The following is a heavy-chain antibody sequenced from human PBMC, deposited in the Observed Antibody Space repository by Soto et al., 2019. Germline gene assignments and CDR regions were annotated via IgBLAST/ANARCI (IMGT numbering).Heavy chain of an antibody. J-gene: IGHJ4*02. CDR2: IWYDGSKK. CDR3: VKDHCGGDCYSNPYFYY. Sequence: QVQLVESGGGVVQPGRSLRLSCAASGFTFSTYGIHWVRQAPGKGLEWLAVIWYDGSKKYYADSVQGRFTISRDNSKNTGYLQMNSLRAEDTAVYYCVKDHCGGDCYSNPYFYYWGQGTLVNVSS. V-gene: IGHV3-33*06. CDR1: GFTFSTYG. D-gene: IGHD2-21*02.